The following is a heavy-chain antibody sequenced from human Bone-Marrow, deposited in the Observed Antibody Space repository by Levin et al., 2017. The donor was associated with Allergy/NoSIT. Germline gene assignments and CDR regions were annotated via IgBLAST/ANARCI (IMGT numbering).Heavy chain of an antibody. CDR2: IYTSGST. Sequence: SCTVSGGSISSGSYYWSWIRQPAGKGLEWIGRIYTSGSTNYNPSLKSRVTISVDTSKNQFSLKLSSVTAADTAVYYCARDCPCDGGSCYDDAFDIWGQGTMVTVSS. CDR1: GGSISSGSYY. J-gene: IGHJ3*02. CDR3: ARDCPCDGGSCYDDAFDI. D-gene: IGHD2-15*01. V-gene: IGHV4-61*02.